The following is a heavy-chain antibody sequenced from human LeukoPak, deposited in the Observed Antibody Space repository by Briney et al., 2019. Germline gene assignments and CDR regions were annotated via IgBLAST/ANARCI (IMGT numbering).Heavy chain of an antibody. D-gene: IGHD3-22*01. CDR3: AKRDDSGGNLVDL. J-gene: IGHJ1*01. Sequence: SETLSLTCTVSGDSIRSGSHYWAWIRQPPAKGLGWFGSIYYSGSTYYNPSLENRLTISIDTSKNHFSQKLSSLSAADTSVYYCAKRDDSGGNLVDLWGQGTLVTVS. V-gene: IGHV4-39*02. CDR1: GDSIRSGSHY. CDR2: IYYSGST.